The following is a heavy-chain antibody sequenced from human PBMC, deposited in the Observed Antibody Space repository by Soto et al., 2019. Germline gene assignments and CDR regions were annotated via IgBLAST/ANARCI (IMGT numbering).Heavy chain of an antibody. CDR1: GFTFSSYA. CDR2: ISYDGSNK. V-gene: IGHV3-30-3*01. CDR3: AISSGYDAPYYYYGMDV. D-gene: IGHD5-12*01. Sequence: QVQLVESGGGVVQPGRSLRLSCAASGFTFSSYAMHWVRQAPGKGLEWVAVISYDGSNKYYADSVKGRFTISRDNSKNTLYLQMNSLRAEDTAVYYCAISSGYDAPYYYYGMDVWGQGTTVTVSS. J-gene: IGHJ6*02.